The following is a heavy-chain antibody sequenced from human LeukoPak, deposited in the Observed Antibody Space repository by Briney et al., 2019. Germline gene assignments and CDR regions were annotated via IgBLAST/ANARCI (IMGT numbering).Heavy chain of an antibody. CDR2: IGNNGGGI. CDR1: GFTFSTYT. D-gene: IGHD1-26*01. V-gene: IGHV3-23*01. J-gene: IGHJ1*01. CDR3: AKGHSGSYYFQH. Sequence: GGSLRLSCAASGFTFSTYTMYWVRHPPGKRLEWVSIIGNNGGGIHYADSVKGRFTISRDNSKNTLYLQMNSLRAEDTAVYYCAKGHSGSYYFQHWGQGTLVTVSS.